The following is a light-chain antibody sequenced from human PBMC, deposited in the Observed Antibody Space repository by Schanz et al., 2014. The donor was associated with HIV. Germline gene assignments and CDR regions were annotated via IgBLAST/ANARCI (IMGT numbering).Light chain of an antibody. J-gene: IGLJ1*01. Sequence: QSALTQPASVSGSPGQSISISCTGTSGDVGSYNYVSWYQQHPGKAPKLMIYDVNKRPSGVPDRFSGSKSGNTASLTISGLQTEDEADYYCCSYTTTSTYVFGAGTKLTVL. CDR3: CSYTTTSTYV. CDR1: SGDVGSYNY. V-gene: IGLV2-14*03. CDR2: DVN.